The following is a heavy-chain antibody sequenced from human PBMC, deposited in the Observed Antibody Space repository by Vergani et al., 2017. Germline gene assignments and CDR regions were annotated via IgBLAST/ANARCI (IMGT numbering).Heavy chain of an antibody. V-gene: IGHV3-48*03. CDR2: ISSSGNVI. D-gene: IGHD3-9*01. CDR3: ARVGGLYYDFLTGYYADY. Sequence: EVQLLESGGGLVQPGGSLRLSCAASGFTFSSYEMNWVRQAPGKGLEWVSYISSSGNVIYYADSVKGRFTISRDNAKNSLYLQMNSLRAEDTAVYYCARVGGLYYDFLTGYYADYWGQGTLVPVSS. CDR1: GFTFSSYE. J-gene: IGHJ4*02.